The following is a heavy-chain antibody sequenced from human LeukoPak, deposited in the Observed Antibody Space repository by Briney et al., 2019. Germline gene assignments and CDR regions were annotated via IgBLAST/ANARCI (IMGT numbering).Heavy chain of an antibody. CDR1: GYTFTSYD. CDR3: AREKSCSSPLDP. V-gene: IGHV1-8*01. D-gene: IGHD6-13*01. J-gene: IGHJ5*02. Sequence: ASVKVSCKASGYTFTSYDMNWVRQATGQGLEWMGWMNPNSGNTGYAQKFQGRVTMTSNTSISTAYMELSSLTSEDTAVYYCAREKSCSSPLDPWGQGTLVTVSS. CDR2: MNPNSGNT.